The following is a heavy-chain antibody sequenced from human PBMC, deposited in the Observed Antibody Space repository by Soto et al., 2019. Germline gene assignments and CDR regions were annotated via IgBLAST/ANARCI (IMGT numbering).Heavy chain of an antibody. CDR3: ARSVRPLSWFDP. CDR1: GGSISSGGYS. V-gene: IGHV4-30-2*01. CDR2: IYHSVST. Sequence: SETLSLTCAVSGGSISSGGYSWSWIRQPPGKGLEYIGYIYHSVSTYYNPSLKSRVTISVDRSKNQFSLRLSSVTAADTAFYYCARSVRPLSWFDPWGQGTLVTVSS. J-gene: IGHJ5*02. D-gene: IGHD3-10*01.